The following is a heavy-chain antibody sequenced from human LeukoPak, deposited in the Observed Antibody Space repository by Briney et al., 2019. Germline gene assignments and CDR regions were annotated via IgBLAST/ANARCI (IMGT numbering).Heavy chain of an antibody. V-gene: IGHV4-39*07. D-gene: IGHD1-1*01. CDR2: IYHSGST. CDR1: GVSISNSGYY. Sequence: SETLSLTCSVSGVSISNSGYYWGWIRQPPGKGREGRGSIYHSGSTYYNPSLKSRVTISVDTSKNQFSLKLSSVTAADTAVYYCARGNWNDVVGYYFDYWGQGTLVTVSS. J-gene: IGHJ4*02. CDR3: ARGNWNDVVGYYFDY.